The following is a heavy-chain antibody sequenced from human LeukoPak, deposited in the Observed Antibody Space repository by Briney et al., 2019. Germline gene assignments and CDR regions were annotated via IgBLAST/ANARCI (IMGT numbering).Heavy chain of an antibody. CDR3: ARLMIVRYGWFDP. D-gene: IGHD3-9*01. J-gene: IGHJ5*02. V-gene: IGHV4-38-2*02. CDR1: GYSISSGYY. Sequence: SETLSLTCTVSGYSISSGYYWGWIRQPPGKGLEWIGSIYHSGSTNYNPSLKSRVTISVDTSKNQFSLKLSSVTAADTAVYYCARLMIVRYGWFDPWGQGTLVTVSS. CDR2: IYHSGST.